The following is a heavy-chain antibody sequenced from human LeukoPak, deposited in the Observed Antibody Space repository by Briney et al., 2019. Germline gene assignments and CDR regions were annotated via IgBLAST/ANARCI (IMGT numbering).Heavy chain of an antibody. J-gene: IGHJ5*02. CDR1: GGXISSGGYY. CDR2: IYYSGST. D-gene: IGHD3-22*01. Sequence: SETLSLTCTVSGGXISSGGYYWSWIRQHPGRGLEWLGYIYYSGSTYYNPSLKSRVTISVDTSKNQFSLKLSSVTAADTAVYYCARGRYYDSSGYYYDWFDPWGQGTLVTVSS. CDR3: ARGRYYDSSGYYYDWFDP. V-gene: IGHV4-31*03.